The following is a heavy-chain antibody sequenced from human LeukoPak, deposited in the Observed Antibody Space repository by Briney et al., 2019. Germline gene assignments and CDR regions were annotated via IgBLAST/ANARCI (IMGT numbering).Heavy chain of an antibody. CDR3: AKAPRGFQWFVEY. J-gene: IGHJ4*02. V-gene: IGHV3-23*01. CDR1: GISFHNCA. Sequence: GGSLRLSCAASGISFHNCALSWVRQAPGKGLEWVSDINGDGDRTYYADSVRGRFTISRDDSKNTLYLQMTSLAAEDTAVYYCAKAPRGFQWFVEYWGQGILVTVSP. D-gene: IGHD3-22*01. CDR2: INGDGDRT.